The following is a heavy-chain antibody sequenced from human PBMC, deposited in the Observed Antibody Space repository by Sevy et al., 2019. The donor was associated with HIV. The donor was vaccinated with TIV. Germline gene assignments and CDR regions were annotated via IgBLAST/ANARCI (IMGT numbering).Heavy chain of an antibody. D-gene: IGHD1-1*01. Sequence: GGSLRLSCTTSGFTFGDYAMNWVRQAPGKGLEWVAFLKSKADGGTVDHAASVKGRFTISRDDSKSIAYLQMNDLTTEDTGVYYCTRWKGLQSIFDYWGQGALVTFS. V-gene: IGHV3-49*04. CDR1: GFTFGDYA. CDR2: LKSKADGGTV. J-gene: IGHJ4*02. CDR3: TRWKGLQSIFDY.